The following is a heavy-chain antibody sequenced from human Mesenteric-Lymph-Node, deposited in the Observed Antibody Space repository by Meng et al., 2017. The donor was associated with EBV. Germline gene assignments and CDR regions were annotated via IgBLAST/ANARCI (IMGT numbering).Heavy chain of an antibody. CDR1: GGSFGGYY. CDR3: AKTGSSGWSDLDY. D-gene: IGHD6-19*01. CDR2: INHSGST. V-gene: IGHV4-34*02. Sequence: GQLQPGGAGLLKPSETLSLTCGVTGGSFGGYYWTWIRQPPGKGLEWIGEINHSGSTNYNPSLKSRVTISLDTSKNQISLKLTSVTAADTAVYYCAKTGSSGWSDLDYWGRGILVTVSS. J-gene: IGHJ4*02.